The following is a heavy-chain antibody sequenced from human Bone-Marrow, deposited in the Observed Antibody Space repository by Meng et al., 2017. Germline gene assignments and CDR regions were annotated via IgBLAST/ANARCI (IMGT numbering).Heavy chain of an antibody. CDR2: ISYDGSNK. V-gene: IGHV3-30*01. J-gene: IGHJ4*02. CDR1: GGTFSSYA. CDR3: ARVHFDY. Sequence: QVQLVHSGAEVRQPGSSVKVACKASGGTFSSYALHWVRQAPGKGLEWVAVISYDGSNKYYADSVKGRFTISRDNSKNTLYLQMNSLRAEDTAVYYCARVHFDYWGQGTLVTVSS.